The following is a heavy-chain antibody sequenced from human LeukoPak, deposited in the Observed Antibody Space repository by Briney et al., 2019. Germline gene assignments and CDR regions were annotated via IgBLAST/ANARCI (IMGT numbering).Heavy chain of an antibody. D-gene: IGHD5-18*01. CDR1: GYTVINYY. CDR3: ARNDQRGHNYGSPDY. J-gene: IGHJ4*02. V-gene: IGHV1-46*01. CDR2: IDPSGGSN. Sequence: ASVKVSCKASGYTVINYYMHWVRQAPGQGLEWMGMIDPSGGSNTYAQKFQGRVTMTRDTSASTVYMELSSLTSEDTAVYYCARNDQRGHNYGSPDYWGQGTLVTVSS.